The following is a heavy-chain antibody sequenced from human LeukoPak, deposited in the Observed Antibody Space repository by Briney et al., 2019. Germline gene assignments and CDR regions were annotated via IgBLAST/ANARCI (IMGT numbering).Heavy chain of an antibody. J-gene: IGHJ4*02. CDR3: ARDGGGYNYFDY. CDR1: GTTFSSNA. CDR2: IIPIFGTA. V-gene: IGHV1-69*05. Sequence: SVKVSCKASGTTFSSNAISWVRQAPGRGLEWMGRIIPIFGTANYAQKFKGRVTITTDESTGTVYMELSSLRSEDTAVYYCARDGGGYNYFDYWGQGTLVTASS. D-gene: IGHD5-24*01.